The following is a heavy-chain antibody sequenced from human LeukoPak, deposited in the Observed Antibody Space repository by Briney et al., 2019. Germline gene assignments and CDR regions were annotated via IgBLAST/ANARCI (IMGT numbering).Heavy chain of an antibody. CDR1: GFTFTSYW. CDR3: AREDVYSGYGFDY. Sequence: GGSLRLSCAASGFTFTSYWMRWVRQAPGKGVEGVANIKQDGCEKYYVDSVKGRFTIPRDNAKNSLYLQMNSLRDEDTAVYYCAREDVYSGYGFDYWGQGTLVTVSS. CDR2: IKQDGCEK. J-gene: IGHJ4*02. V-gene: IGHV3-7*01. D-gene: IGHD5-12*01.